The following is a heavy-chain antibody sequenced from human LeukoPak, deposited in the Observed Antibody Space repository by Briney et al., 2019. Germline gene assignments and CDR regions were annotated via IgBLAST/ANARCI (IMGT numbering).Heavy chain of an antibody. D-gene: IGHD6-19*01. CDR3: AKDHTGIAVD. Sequence: PGGSLRLSCAASGFTFSSYGMHWVRQAPGKGLEWVAVISHDGSNKYYADSVKGRFTISRDNSKNTLYLQMNGLRAEDTAVYYCAKDHTGIAVDWGQGTLVTVSS. J-gene: IGHJ4*02. CDR1: GFTFSSYG. CDR2: ISHDGSNK. V-gene: IGHV3-30*18.